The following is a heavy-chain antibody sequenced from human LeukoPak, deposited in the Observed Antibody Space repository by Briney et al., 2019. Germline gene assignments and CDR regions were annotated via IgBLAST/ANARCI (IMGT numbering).Heavy chain of an antibody. J-gene: IGHJ4*02. D-gene: IGHD1-26*01. CDR2: INPSGGST. Sequence: ASVKVSCKASGYTFTSYYMHWVRQAPGQGLEWMGIINPSGGSTSYAQKFQGRVTMTRDTSTSTVYMELSSLRSEDMAVYYCASLGGMGALDIDYWGQRTLVTVSS. CDR1: GYTFTSYY. V-gene: IGHV1-46*01. CDR3: ASLGGMGALDIDY.